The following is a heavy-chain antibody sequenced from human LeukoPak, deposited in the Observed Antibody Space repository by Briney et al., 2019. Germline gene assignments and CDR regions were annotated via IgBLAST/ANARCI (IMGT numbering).Heavy chain of an antibody. D-gene: IGHD6-13*01. Sequence: PSETLSLTCTVSGGSISSYYWSWIRQPPGKGLGWIGYIYYSGSTNYNPSLKSRVTISVDTSKNQFSLKLSSVTAADTAVYYCASSSSSWAYYYGMDVWGQGTTVTVSS. V-gene: IGHV4-59*01. CDR2: IYYSGST. CDR3: ASSSSSWAYYYGMDV. J-gene: IGHJ6*02. CDR1: GGSISSYY.